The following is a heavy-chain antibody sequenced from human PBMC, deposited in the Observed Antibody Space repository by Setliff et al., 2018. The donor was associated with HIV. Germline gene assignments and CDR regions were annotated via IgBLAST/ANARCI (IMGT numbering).Heavy chain of an antibody. CDR2: IYHSGSI. V-gene: IGHV4-39*01. J-gene: IGHJ2*01. CDR1: GDSIRSNFNY. Sequence: PSETLSLTCTVSGDSIRSNFNYWGWIRQPPGKGLEWLAIIYHSGSIYYNPSLKSRVTISVDTSKNQFSLKLSSVTAADTAVYYCARHDGTYCGGDCYLLGYFDLWGRGALVTVSS. CDR3: ARHDGTYCGGDCYLLGYFDL. D-gene: IGHD2-21*02.